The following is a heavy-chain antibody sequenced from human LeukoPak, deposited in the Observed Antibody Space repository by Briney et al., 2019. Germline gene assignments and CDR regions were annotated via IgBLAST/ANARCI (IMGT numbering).Heavy chain of an antibody. CDR2: LNGSGGNT. CDR3: AKDRSFFSPGAFDY. CDR1: GFTFGNYA. Sequence: PGGSLRLSCVASGFTFGNYAMGWVRQAPGKGLEWISGLNGSGGNTYYADSVKGRFTISRDNSKNTLYLQMNSLRAEDTAVYYCAKDRSFFSPGAFDYWGQGTLVTVSS. V-gene: IGHV3-23*01. D-gene: IGHD7-27*01. J-gene: IGHJ4*02.